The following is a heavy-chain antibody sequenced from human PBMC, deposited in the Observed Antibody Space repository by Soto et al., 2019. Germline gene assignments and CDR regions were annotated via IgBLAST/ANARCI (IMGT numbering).Heavy chain of an antibody. D-gene: IGHD2-15*01. Sequence: GGSLRLSCAASGFTFSSYSMNWVRQAPGKGLEWVSSISSSSSYIYYADSVKGRFTISRDNAKNSLYLQMNSLRAEDTAVYYCASCLGGGSCYRTYYYYYYMDVWGKGTTVTVSS. CDR2: ISSSSSYI. CDR3: ASCLGGGSCYRTYYYYYYMDV. J-gene: IGHJ6*03. V-gene: IGHV3-21*01. CDR1: GFTFSSYS.